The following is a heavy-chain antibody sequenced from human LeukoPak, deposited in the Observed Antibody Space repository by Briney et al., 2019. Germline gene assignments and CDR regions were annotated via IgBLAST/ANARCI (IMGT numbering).Heavy chain of an antibody. D-gene: IGHD3-22*01. Sequence: ASVKVSCTASGYTFTSYDINWARQATGQGLEWMGWMNPNSGNTGYAQKFQGRVTMTRNTSISTAYMELSSLRSEDTAVYYCARLLSYYDSSGYYYYYYGMDVWGQGTTVTVSS. J-gene: IGHJ6*02. V-gene: IGHV1-8*01. CDR3: ARLLSYYDSSGYYYYYYGMDV. CDR2: MNPNSGNT. CDR1: GYTFTSYD.